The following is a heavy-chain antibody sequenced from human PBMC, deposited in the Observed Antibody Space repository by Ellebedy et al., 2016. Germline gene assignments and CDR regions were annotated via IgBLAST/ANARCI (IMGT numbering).Heavy chain of an antibody. CDR2: ISGSGGST. J-gene: IGHJ3*01. V-gene: IGHV3-23*01. CDR1: GFTFSSYA. D-gene: IGHD6-19*01. CDR3: VRGPYSSGHCDAFDV. Sequence: GESLKISXAASGFTFSSYAMSWVRQAPGKGLEWVSAISGSGGSTYYADSVKGRFTISRDNSKNTLYLQLNSLGGDDTAIYYCVRGPYSSGHCDAFDVWGRGTVVTVSS.